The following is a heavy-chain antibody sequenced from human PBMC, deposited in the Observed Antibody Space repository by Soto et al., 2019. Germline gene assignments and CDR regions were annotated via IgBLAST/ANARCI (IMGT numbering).Heavy chain of an antibody. V-gene: IGHV4-59*08. D-gene: IGHD3-10*01. Sequence: QVQLQESGPGLVKPSETLSLTCTVSGGSISSYYWSWIRQPPGKGLEWIGYIYYSGSTNYNPSLKSRFTISVDTSKNQFSLKLSSVTAADTAVYYCARRYGSGLDYWGQGTLVTVSS. CDR2: IYYSGST. CDR1: GGSISSYY. CDR3: ARRYGSGLDY. J-gene: IGHJ4*02.